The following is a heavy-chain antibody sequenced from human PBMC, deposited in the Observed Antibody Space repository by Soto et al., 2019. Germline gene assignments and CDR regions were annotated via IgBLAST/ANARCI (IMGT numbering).Heavy chain of an antibody. J-gene: IGHJ4*02. CDR2: IRSKANSYAT. V-gene: IGHV3-73*02. CDR1: GFTFSGSA. CDR3: TRRGGTVTPDY. D-gene: IGHD4-4*01. Sequence: EVQLVESGGGLVQPGGSLKLSCAASGFTFSGSAMHWVRQASGKGLEWVGRIRSKANSYATAYAASVKGRFTISRDDSKNTAYLQMNSLKTEDTAVYYCTRRGGTVTPDYWGQGTLVTVSS.